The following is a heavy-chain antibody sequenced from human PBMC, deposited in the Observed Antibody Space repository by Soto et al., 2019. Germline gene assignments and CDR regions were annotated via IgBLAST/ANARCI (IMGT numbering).Heavy chain of an antibody. Sequence: EAQLVESGGGLVQPGGSLTLSCTASEITLNIYWMHWIRQAPGKGLVWVSRINPESTTLTYADSVTGRFTISRDSAKNTLYLQMIGLSAEDTAIYYCTKDTFGDWDTWSQGTLATVSS. D-gene: IGHD2-21*02. CDR1: EITLNIYW. V-gene: IGHV3-74*01. CDR2: INPESTTL. CDR3: TKDTFGDWDT. J-gene: IGHJ1*01.